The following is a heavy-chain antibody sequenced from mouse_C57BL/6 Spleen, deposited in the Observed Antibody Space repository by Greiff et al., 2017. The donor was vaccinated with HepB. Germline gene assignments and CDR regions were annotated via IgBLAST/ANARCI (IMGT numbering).Heavy chain of an antibody. D-gene: IGHD2-3*01. CDR3: ARTLDGYYAMDY. Sequence: VQLQQSGPELVKPGASVKISCKASGYAFSSSWMNWVKQRPGKGLEWIGRIYPGDGDTNYNGKFKGKATLTADKSSSTAYMQLSSLTSEDSAVYFCARTLDGYYAMDYWGQGTSVTVSS. J-gene: IGHJ4*01. CDR2: IYPGDGDT. CDR1: GYAFSSSW. V-gene: IGHV1-82*01.